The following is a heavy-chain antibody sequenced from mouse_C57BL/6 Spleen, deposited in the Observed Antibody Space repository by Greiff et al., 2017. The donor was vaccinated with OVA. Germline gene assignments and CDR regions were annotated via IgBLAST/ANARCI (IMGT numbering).Heavy chain of an antibody. D-gene: IGHD1-1*01. J-gene: IGHJ4*01. CDR3: ASITTVASFYAMDY. Sequence: EVKVVESGGGLVKPGGSLKLSCAASGFTFSDYGMHWVRQAPEKGLEWVAYISSGSSTIYYADTVKGRFTISRDNAKNTLFLQMTSLRSEDTAMYYCASITTVASFYAMDYWGQGTSVTVSS. V-gene: IGHV5-17*01. CDR2: ISSGSSTI. CDR1: GFTFSDYG.